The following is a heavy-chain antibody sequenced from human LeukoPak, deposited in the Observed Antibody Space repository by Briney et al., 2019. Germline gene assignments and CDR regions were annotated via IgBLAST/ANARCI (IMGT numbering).Heavy chain of an antibody. CDR1: GFTFSNYEL. J-gene: IGHJ4*02. D-gene: IGHD3-22*01. Sequence: PGGSLRLSCAASGFTFSNYELNWVRQAPGKGLEWIGEIYHSGSTNYNPSLKSRVTISVDKSKNQFSLKLSSVTAADTAVYYCARVSVYYDSSGYYYLFDYWGQGTLVTVSS. CDR2: IYHSGST. CDR3: ARVSVYYDSSGYYYLFDY. V-gene: IGHV4-4*02.